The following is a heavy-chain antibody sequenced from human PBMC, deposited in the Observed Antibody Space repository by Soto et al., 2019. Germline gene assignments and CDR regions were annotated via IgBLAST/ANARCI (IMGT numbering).Heavy chain of an antibody. D-gene: IGHD2-2*01. V-gene: IGHV3-43*01. CDR1: GFTFDDYT. CDR2: ISWDGGST. Sequence: PGGSLRLSCAASGFTFDDYTMHWVRQAPGKGLEWVSLISWDGGSTYYADSVKGRFTISRDNSKNSLYLQMNSLRTEDTALYYCAKDVGDIVVVPAAVYYYYGMDVWGQGTTVTVSS. J-gene: IGHJ6*02. CDR3: AKDVGDIVVVPAAVYYYYGMDV.